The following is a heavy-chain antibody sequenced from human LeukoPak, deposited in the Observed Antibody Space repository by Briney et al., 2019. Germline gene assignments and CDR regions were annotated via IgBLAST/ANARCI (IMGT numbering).Heavy chain of an antibody. Sequence: SETLSLTCTVSGGSVSGTSFYWSWIRQPPGKGLEWIGYIYYSGSTTYSPSLKSRVTISVDTSKNQFSLKLSPVTAAGTAVYFCARYSTSWYTFDYWGQGTLVTVSS. CDR2: IYYSGST. CDR3: ARYSTSWYTFDY. D-gene: IGHD6-13*01. V-gene: IGHV4-61*01. CDR1: GGSVSGTSFY. J-gene: IGHJ4*02.